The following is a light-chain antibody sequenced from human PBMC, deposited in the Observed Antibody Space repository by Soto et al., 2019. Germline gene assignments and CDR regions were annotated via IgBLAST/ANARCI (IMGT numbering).Light chain of an antibody. V-gene: IGKV1-13*02. CDR1: QGISSA. Sequence: AIQLTQSPSSLSASVGDKVTITCRASQGISSALAWYQQKPGKAPKLLIYAASSLESGVPSRFSGSGSGTDFTLTISSLQPEDFATYYCQQFNSYLITFGQGTRLEIK. CDR3: QQFNSYLIT. CDR2: AAS. J-gene: IGKJ5*01.